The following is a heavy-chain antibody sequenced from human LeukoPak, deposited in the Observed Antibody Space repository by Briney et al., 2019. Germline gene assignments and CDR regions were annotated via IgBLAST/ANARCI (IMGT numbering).Heavy chain of an antibody. D-gene: IGHD3-10*01. CDR3: TRQSYYYGSGSYVSWFDP. Sequence: SETLSLTCTVSGGSISSGSYYWRWIRQPAGKGLEWIGRIYTSGSTNYNPSLKSRVTISVDTSKNQFSLKLSSVTAADTAVYYCTRQSYYYGSGSYVSWFDPWGQGTLVTVSS. J-gene: IGHJ5*02. CDR2: IYTSGST. V-gene: IGHV4-61*02. CDR1: GGSISSGSYY.